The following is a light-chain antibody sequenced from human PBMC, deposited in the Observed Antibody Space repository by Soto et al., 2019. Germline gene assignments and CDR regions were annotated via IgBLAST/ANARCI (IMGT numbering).Light chain of an antibody. V-gene: IGKV1-5*01. J-gene: IGKJ1*01. CDR2: DAS. CDR1: QSISSW. Sequence: DIQMTQSPSTLSASVGDRVTITCRASQSISSWLAWYQQKPGKAPKLLIYDASSLKSGVPSRFSGSGSGTEFTLTISSLQPDDFATYYCQQYSSYPWTFGQGTKVDIK. CDR3: QQYSSYPWT.